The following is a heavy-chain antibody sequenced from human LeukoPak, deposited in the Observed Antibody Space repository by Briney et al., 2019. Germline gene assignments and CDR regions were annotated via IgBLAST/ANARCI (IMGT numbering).Heavy chain of an antibody. Sequence: ASVKVSCKASGYTFTGYYMHWVRQAPGQGLEWVGWINPNSGGTNYAQKFQGWVTMTRDTSISTAYMELSRLRPDDTAVYYCARDLTGSSWYSGYYYGMDIWGQGTTVTVSS. CDR1: GYTFTGYY. CDR2: INPNSGGT. CDR3: ARDLTGSSWYSGYYYGMDI. J-gene: IGHJ6*02. V-gene: IGHV1-2*04. D-gene: IGHD6-13*01.